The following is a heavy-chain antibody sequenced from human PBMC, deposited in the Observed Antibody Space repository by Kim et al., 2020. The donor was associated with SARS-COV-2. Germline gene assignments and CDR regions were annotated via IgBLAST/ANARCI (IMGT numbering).Heavy chain of an antibody. CDR1: GGSISSYY. V-gene: IGHV4-59*13. CDR3: ARSYYDVWSGYPHYYYYGMDV. Sequence: SETLSLTCTVSGGSISSYYWSWIRQRPGKGLEWIGFIYYSGSTNYNPSLKSRVTLSVDTSKNQFSLKLSSVTAADTAVYYCARSYYDVWSGYPHYYYYGMDVWGQGTMVTVSS. J-gene: IGHJ6*02. D-gene: IGHD3-3*01. CDR2: IYYSGST.